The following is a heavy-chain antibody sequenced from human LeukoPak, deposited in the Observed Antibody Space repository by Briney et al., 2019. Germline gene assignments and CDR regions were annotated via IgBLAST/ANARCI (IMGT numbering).Heavy chain of an antibody. J-gene: IGHJ6*02. CDR3: ARGPQGGDALYYYYYGMDV. CDR2: ISSSGSTI. CDR1: GFTFSDYY. V-gene: IGHV3-11*01. D-gene: IGHD2-21*02. Sequence: GGSLRLSCAASGFTFSDYYMSWIRQAPGKGLEWVSYISSSGSTIYCADSVKGRFTISRDNAKNSLYLQMNSLRAEDTAVYYCARGPQGGDALYYYYYGMDVWGQGTTVTVSS.